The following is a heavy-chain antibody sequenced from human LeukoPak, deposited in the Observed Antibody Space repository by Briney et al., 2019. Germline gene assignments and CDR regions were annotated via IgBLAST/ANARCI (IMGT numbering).Heavy chain of an antibody. CDR2: ISGSGGSI. V-gene: IGHV3-23*01. D-gene: IGHD3-22*01. Sequence: GGSLRLSCAASGFTFSSYAMSWVRQTPGKGLEWVSAISGSGGSIYYADSVKGRFTISRDNAEKSLYLQMNSLRAEDTAVYYCVRVIPSSGTLDFWGQGTLVTVSS. CDR3: VRVIPSSGTLDF. J-gene: IGHJ4*02. CDR1: GFTFSSYA.